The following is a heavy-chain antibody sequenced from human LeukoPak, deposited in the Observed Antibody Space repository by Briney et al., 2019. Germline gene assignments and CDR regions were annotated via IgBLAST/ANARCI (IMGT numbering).Heavy chain of an antibody. J-gene: IGHJ5*02. V-gene: IGHV4-59*01. Sequence: PSETLSLTCTVSGSSISNYYWSWIRQSPGKGLEWIAYIYYTGSTNYNPSLKSRVSISVDTSKNQFSLKMTSVTAADTAVYYCARDDYDSSGYYRYFDPWGQGTLVTVSS. CDR1: GSSISNYY. D-gene: IGHD3-22*01. CDR3: ARDDYDSSGYYRYFDP. CDR2: IYYTGST.